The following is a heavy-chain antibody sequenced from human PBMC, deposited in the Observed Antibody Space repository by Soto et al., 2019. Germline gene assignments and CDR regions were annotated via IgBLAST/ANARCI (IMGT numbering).Heavy chain of an antibody. CDR2: VYTTGIT. J-gene: IGHJ4*02. D-gene: IGHD6-19*01. CDR3: ARDFGGGWYYFDH. CDR1: GGSISTYY. Sequence: QVQLQESGPGLVQPSETLSLTCTVSGGSISTYYWSWIRQPPGKGLEWIGFVYTTGITNYNPALKSRVNILVDTSKNQFSLKLTSVAAADTAIYYCARDFGGGWYYFDHWGQGTLVTVSS. V-gene: IGHV4-59*01.